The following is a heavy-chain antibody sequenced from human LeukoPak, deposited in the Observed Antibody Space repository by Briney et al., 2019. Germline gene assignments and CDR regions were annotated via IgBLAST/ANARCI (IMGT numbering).Heavy chain of an antibody. CDR2: ISSSSSTI. D-gene: IGHD2-2*01. Sequence: GGSLRLSCAASGFTFSSYSMNWVRQAPGKGLEWVSYISSSSSTIDYADSVKGRFTISRDNAKNSLYLQMNSLRAEDTAVYYCARGPVVPAAIGNFDYWGQGTLVTVSS. CDR1: GFTFSSYS. J-gene: IGHJ4*02. V-gene: IGHV3-48*04. CDR3: ARGPVVPAAIGNFDY.